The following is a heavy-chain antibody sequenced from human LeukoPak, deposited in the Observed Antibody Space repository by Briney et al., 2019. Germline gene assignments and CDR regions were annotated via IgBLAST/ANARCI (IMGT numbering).Heavy chain of an antibody. V-gene: IGHV3-30-3*01. J-gene: IGHJ4*02. Sequence: GRSLRLSCAASGFTLSSYAMHWVRQAPGKGLEWVAVISYDGSNKYYADSVKGRFTISRDNSKNTLYLQMNSLRAEDTAVYYCARGQWLADLDYWGQGTLVTVSS. D-gene: IGHD6-19*01. CDR3: ARGQWLADLDY. CDR2: ISYDGSNK. CDR1: GFTLSSYA.